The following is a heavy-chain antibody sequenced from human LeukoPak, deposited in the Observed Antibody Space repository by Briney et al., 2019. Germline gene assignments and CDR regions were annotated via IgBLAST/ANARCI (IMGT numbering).Heavy chain of an antibody. CDR1: GGSVSGYY. J-gene: IGHJ4*02. V-gene: IGHV4-34*01. Sequence: SETLSLTCVVSGGSVSGYYWGWIRQPPGRGLEWIGEINHSGSTNYNPSLKSRVTISVDTSKNQFSLKLSSVTAADTAVYYCASGTPDQYFDYWGQGTLVTVSS. CDR3: ASGTPDQYFDY. D-gene: IGHD1-14*01. CDR2: INHSGST.